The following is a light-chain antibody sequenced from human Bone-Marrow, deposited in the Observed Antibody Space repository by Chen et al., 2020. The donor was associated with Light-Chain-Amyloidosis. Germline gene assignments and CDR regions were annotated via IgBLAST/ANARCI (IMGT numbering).Light chain of an antibody. CDR2: VDS. V-gene: IGLV3-21*02. Sequence: SYVLTQPSSVSVAPGQTATIACWGNNIGSTSVHWYQQTPGQAPLLVVYVDSDRPSGIPERLSGSNSGNAATMTISRVEAGDEADYYCQVWDRSSDRPVFGGGTKLTVL. CDR3: QVWDRSSDRPV. J-gene: IGLJ3*02. CDR1: NIGSTS.